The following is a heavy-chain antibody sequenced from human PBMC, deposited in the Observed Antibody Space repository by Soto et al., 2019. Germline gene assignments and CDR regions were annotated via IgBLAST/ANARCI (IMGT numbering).Heavy chain of an antibody. CDR2: IYYTGST. V-gene: IGHV4-61*01. CDR3: ARDRNFDFFDY. Sequence: QVQLQESGPGLVKPSETLSLTCTVSGGSVSSGSYYWSWIRQPPGRGLEWIGYIYYTGSTNYNPSLKSRVTISVDTSKNQFSLKLSSVTAADTAVYYCARDRNFDFFDYWGQGTLVTVSS. J-gene: IGHJ4*02. CDR1: GGSVSSGSYY.